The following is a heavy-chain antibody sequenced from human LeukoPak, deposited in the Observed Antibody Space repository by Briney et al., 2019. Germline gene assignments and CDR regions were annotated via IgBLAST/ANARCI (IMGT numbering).Heavy chain of an antibody. Sequence: SVKLSCKASGSSFSSYGICWVRQGPGPGLGLMGGIIPIFGTANYAQKFQGRVTIPADKSTSTAYMELSSLRSEDTAVYYCARGRGYSQSNWVDPWGQGTMVPVSA. CDR2: IIPIFGTA. D-gene: IGHD5-18*01. V-gene: IGHV1-69*06. J-gene: IGHJ5*02. CDR1: GSSFSSYG. CDR3: ARGRGYSQSNWVDP.